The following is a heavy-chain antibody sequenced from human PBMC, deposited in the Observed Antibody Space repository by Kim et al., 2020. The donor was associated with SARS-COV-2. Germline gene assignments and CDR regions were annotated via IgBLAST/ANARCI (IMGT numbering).Heavy chain of an antibody. CDR3: ARDSRITMVRGVITYHDY. J-gene: IGHJ4*02. CDR2: MNPNSGNT. Sequence: ASVKVSCKASGYTFTSYDINWVRQATGQGLEWMGWMNPNSGNTGYAQKFQGRVTMTRNTSISTAYMELSSLRSEDTAVYYCARDSRITMVRGVITYHDYWGQGTLVTVSS. CDR1: GYTFTSYD. V-gene: IGHV1-8*01. D-gene: IGHD3-10*01.